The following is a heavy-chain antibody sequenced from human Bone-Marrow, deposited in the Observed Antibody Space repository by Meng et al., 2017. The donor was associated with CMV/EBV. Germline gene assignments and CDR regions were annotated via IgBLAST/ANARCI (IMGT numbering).Heavy chain of an antibody. J-gene: IGHJ4*02. CDR2: INLNSGGT. D-gene: IGHD4-17*01. Sequence: KACGYTFIGYHMHWVRQAPGQGLEWMGRINLNSGGTNYAQKFQGRVTMTRDTSISTAYMELTRLTSADTAVFYCARTPEYGDYSLDHWGQGTLVTVSS. CDR1: GYTFIGYH. V-gene: IGHV1-2*02. CDR3: ARTPEYGDYSLDH.